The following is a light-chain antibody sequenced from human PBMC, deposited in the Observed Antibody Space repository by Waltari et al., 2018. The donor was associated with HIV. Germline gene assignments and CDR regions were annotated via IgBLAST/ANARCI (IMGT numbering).Light chain of an antibody. CDR2: NND. CDR3: ATWDDGLSGWV. CDR1: ASHIGGNT. J-gene: IGLJ3*02. Sequence: QSVVTQPPPASGTPGQRVTMSCSGRASHIGGNTVNWYQHLPQTAPKLLIYNNDERPSGVPDRFSASKTGTSASLDISGLQSEDEADYYCATWDDGLSGWVFGGGTKLTVL. V-gene: IGLV1-44*01.